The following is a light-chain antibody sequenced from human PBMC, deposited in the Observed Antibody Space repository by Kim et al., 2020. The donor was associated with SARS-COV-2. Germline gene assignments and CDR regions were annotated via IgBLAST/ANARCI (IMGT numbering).Light chain of an antibody. Sequence: GQRVTLPCSGSTSNIGSNYASWYQQLPGTAPKLLIYKNDQRPSGVPDRFSGSKSGTSASLAISGLRSEDEAEYYCATWDDSLRGGVFGGGTQLTVL. V-gene: IGLV1-47*01. CDR3: ATWDDSLRGGV. CDR2: KND. J-gene: IGLJ3*02. CDR1: TSNIGSNY.